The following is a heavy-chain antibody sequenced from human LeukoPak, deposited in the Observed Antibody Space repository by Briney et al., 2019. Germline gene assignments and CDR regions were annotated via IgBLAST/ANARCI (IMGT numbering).Heavy chain of an antibody. CDR2: IIPIFGTA. Sequence: SVKVSCKASGYTFTGYYMHWVRQAPGQGLEWMGGIIPIFGTANYAQKFQGRVTITADESTSTAYMELSSLRSEDTAVYYCARERVPRYCSSTSCYRTPGYYYYGMDVWGQGTTVTVSS. V-gene: IGHV1-69*13. CDR3: ARERVPRYCSSTSCYRTPGYYYYGMDV. D-gene: IGHD2-2*02. J-gene: IGHJ6*02. CDR1: GYTFTGYY.